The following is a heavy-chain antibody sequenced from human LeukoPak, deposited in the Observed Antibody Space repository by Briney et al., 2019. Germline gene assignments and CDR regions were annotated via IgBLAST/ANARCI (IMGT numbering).Heavy chain of an antibody. J-gene: IGHJ4*02. CDR1: GGSFSGYY. Sequence: SETLSLTCAVYGGSFSGYYWSWIRQPPGKGLEWIGEINHSGSTNYNPSLKSRVTISVDTSKNQFSLKLSSVTAADTAVYYCARGLYWELLPAYRGQGTLVTVSS. CDR2: INHSGST. CDR3: ARGLYWELLPAY. V-gene: IGHV4-34*01. D-gene: IGHD1-26*01.